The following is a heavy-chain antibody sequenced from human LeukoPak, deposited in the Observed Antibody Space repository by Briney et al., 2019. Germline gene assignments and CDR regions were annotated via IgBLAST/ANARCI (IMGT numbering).Heavy chain of an antibody. CDR1: GGSFSGYY. V-gene: IGHV4-34*01. D-gene: IGHD6-6*01. Sequence: SETLSLTCAVYGGSFSGYYWSWIRQPPGKGLEWIGEINHSGSTNYNPSLKSRVTISVDTSKNQFSLKLGSVTAADTAVYYCARDQNSDSSSSSCFDYWGQGTLVTVSS. CDR3: ARDQNSDSSSSSCFDY. J-gene: IGHJ4*02. CDR2: INHSGST.